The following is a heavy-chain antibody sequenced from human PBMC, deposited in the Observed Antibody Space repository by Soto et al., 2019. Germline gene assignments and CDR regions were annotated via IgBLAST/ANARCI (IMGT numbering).Heavy chain of an antibody. J-gene: IGHJ5*02. CDR2: IYYSGST. D-gene: IGHD2-15*01. CDR1: GGSISSSSYY. Sequence: QLHLQESGPGLVKPSETLSLTCTVSGGSISSSSYYWGWIRQPPGKGLELIGRIYYSGSTYYNPPIKSRVTISVNTSENQFSLKPTAVTAADTAVYYCGRGDTVVVVAATAEFNWLDPWGEGALVTVSS. V-gene: IGHV4-39*01. CDR3: GRGDTVVVVAATAEFNWLDP.